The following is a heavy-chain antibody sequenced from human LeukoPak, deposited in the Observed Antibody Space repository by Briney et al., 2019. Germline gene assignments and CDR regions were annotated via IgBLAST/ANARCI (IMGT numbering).Heavy chain of an antibody. D-gene: IGHD5-12*01. CDR1: GFTFNTYS. V-gene: IGHV3-21*01. CDR2: ISSSSNYI. Sequence: GGSLRLSCVASGFTFNTYSVNWVRQAPGKGLEWVSSISSSSNYIYYADSVKGRFTTSRDNAKNSLFLQMNSLRAEDSAIYYCARDLATIDAFDIWGQGTMVTVSS. J-gene: IGHJ3*02. CDR3: ARDLATIDAFDI.